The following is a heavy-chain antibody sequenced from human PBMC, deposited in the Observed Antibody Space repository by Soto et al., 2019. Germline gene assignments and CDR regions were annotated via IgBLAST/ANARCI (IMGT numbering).Heavy chain of an antibody. Sequence: GSMRLSCAASGLTFNRYWMHWVRHAPGKGLVWVSHINTDGSNTNYADSVKGRFTISRDNAKSTLFLQMNSLRDEDTAVYYCAREFCSGGNCYTYYFDPWGQGIPVTVSS. CDR3: AREFCSGGNCYTYYFDP. CDR1: GLTFNRYW. CDR2: INTDGSNT. J-gene: IGHJ5*02. V-gene: IGHV3-74*01. D-gene: IGHD2-15*01.